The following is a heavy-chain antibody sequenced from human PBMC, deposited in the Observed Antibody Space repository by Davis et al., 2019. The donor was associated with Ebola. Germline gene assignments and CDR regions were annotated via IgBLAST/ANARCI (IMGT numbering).Heavy chain of an antibody. CDR3: ARGGIAAAGTGRMLDH. J-gene: IGHJ5*02. CDR2: INAGNGNT. V-gene: IGHV1-3*01. D-gene: IGHD6-13*01. CDR1: GYTFTSYA. Sequence: ASVKVSCKASGYTFTSYAMHWVRQAPGQRLEWMGWINAGNGNTKYSQKFQGRVTITRDTSASTAYMELSSLRSEDTAVYYCARGGIAAAGTGRMLDHWGQGTLVTVSS.